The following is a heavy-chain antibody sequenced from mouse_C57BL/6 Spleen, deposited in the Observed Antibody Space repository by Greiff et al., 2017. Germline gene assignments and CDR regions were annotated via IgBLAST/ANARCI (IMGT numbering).Heavy chain of an antibody. V-gene: IGHV1-18*01. Sequence: VQLKQSGPELVKPGASVKIPCKASGYTFTDYNMDWVKQSHGKSLEWIGDINPNNGGTIYNQKFKGKATLTVDKSSSTAYMELRSLTSEDTAVYYCARRVYDDYEGSMDYWGQGTSVTVSS. CDR2: INPNNGGT. D-gene: IGHD2-4*01. J-gene: IGHJ4*01. CDR1: GYTFTDYN. CDR3: ARRVYDDYEGSMDY.